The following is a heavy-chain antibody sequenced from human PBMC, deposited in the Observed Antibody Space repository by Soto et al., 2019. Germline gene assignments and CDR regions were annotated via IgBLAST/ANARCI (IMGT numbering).Heavy chain of an antibody. CDR1: GFTFSSYA. J-gene: IGHJ4*02. Sequence: GGSLRLSCAASGFTFSSYAMSWVRQAPGKGLEWVSAISGSGGSTYYADSVKGRFTISRDNSKNTLYLQMNSLRAEDTAVYYCANHKNLGGVYSWGQGTLVTVSS. V-gene: IGHV3-23*01. D-gene: IGHD3-16*01. CDR2: ISGSGGST. CDR3: ANHKNLGGVYS.